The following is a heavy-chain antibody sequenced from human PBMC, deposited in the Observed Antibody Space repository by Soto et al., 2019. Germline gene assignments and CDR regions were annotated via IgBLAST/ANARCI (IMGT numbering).Heavy chain of an antibody. Sequence: QVQLQESGPGLVKPSQTLSLTCTVSGGSISSGGYYWSWIRQHPGKGLEWIGYIYYSGSTYYNPSPKSRVTISVDTSKNQFSLKLSSVTAADTAVYYCARGKSFYYDSSGHYFDYWGQGTLVTVSS. CDR3: ARGKSFYYDSSGHYFDY. V-gene: IGHV4-31*03. D-gene: IGHD3-22*01. J-gene: IGHJ4*02. CDR2: IYYSGST. CDR1: GGSISSGGYY.